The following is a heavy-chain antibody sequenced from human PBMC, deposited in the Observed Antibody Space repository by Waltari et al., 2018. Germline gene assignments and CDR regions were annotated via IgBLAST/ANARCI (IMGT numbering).Heavy chain of an antibody. D-gene: IGHD3-22*01. Sequence: EVQLVESGGGLVQPGGSLRLSCSASGFTFSSYAMHWVRQAQGKGREWVSAIRSNGGNTYYADSVKGRFTISRDNSKNTLYLQMSSLRAEDTAMYYCVNRESSGYYDYWGQGTLVTVSS. V-gene: IGHV3-64D*06. CDR2: IRSNGGNT. CDR3: VNRESSGYYDY. J-gene: IGHJ4*02. CDR1: GFTFSSYA.